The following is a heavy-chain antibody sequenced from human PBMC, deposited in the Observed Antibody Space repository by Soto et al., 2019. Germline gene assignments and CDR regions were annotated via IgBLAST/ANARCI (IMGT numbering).Heavy chain of an antibody. D-gene: IGHD3-3*01. V-gene: IGHV3-21*01. CDR1: VFIFNTYS. CDR3: ARFGLVTFDC. J-gene: IGHJ4*02. CDR2: ISPSGSYM. Sequence: GSLRLSSAASVFIFNTYSMDWVRQAPGKGLEWVASISPSGSYMYYGDSLKGRFTVSRDNAKNSLYLQMDSLRADDTAIYYCARFGLVTFDCWGQGTLVTVSS.